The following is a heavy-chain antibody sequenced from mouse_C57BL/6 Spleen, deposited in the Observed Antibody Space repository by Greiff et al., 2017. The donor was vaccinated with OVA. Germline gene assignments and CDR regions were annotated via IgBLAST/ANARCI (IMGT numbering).Heavy chain of an antibody. Sequence: EVKLVESEGGLVQPGSSMKLSCTASGFTFSDYYMAWVRQVPEKGLEWVANINYDGSSTYYLDSLKSRFIISRDNAKNILYLQMSSLKSEDTATYYCARDSYGNFDYWGQGTTLTVSS. CDR3: ARDSYGNFDY. CDR1: GFTFSDYY. CDR2: INYDGSST. V-gene: IGHV5-16*01. D-gene: IGHD2-1*01. J-gene: IGHJ2*01.